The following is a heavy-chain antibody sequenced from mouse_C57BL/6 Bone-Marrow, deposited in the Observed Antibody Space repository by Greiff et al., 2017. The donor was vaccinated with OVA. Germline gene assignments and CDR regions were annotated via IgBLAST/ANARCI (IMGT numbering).Heavy chain of an antibody. J-gene: IGHJ3*01. CDR1: GYTFTDYY. CDR2: INPNNGGT. V-gene: IGHV1-26*01. CDR3: ARLDYYGAWFAY. D-gene: IGHD1-1*01. Sequence: VQLQQSGPELVKPGASVKISCKASGYTFTDYYMNWVKQSHGKSLEWIGDINPNNGGTSYNQKFKGKATLTVDKSSSTAYMELRSLTSEDSAVYYCARLDYYGAWFAYWGQGTLVTVSA.